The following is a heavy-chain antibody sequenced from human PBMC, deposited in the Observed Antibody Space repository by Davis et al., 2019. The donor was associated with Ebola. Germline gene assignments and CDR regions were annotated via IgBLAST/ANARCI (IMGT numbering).Heavy chain of an antibody. V-gene: IGHV1-8*01. D-gene: IGHD1-1*01. CDR1: GYTFTSYD. Sequence: ASVKVSCKASGYTFTSYDITWVRQATGQGLEWMGWMNPNSGNTGYAQKFQGRVTLTRSTSISTAYMELSSLRSDDTAVYYCARDNSPHYYYGMDVWGQGTTVTVSS. J-gene: IGHJ6*02. CDR2: MNPNSGNT. CDR3: ARDNSPHYYYGMDV.